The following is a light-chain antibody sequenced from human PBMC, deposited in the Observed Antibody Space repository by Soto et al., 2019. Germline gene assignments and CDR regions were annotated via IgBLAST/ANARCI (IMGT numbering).Light chain of an antibody. Sequence: QSVLTQPASLSGSPGQSITISCTGTSSDVGYYNYVSWYQQHPGKAPKVIIYEVSNRPSGVSYRFSGSKSGNTAFLTISGLQAEDEADYYCSSYISVSSPVVFGGGTKLTVL. J-gene: IGLJ2*01. V-gene: IGLV2-14*01. CDR1: SSDVGYYNY. CDR2: EVS. CDR3: SSYISVSSPVV.